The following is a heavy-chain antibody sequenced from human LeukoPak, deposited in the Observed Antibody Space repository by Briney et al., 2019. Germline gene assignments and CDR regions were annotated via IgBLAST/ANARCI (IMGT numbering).Heavy chain of an antibody. CDR1: GGSFSGYY. CDR3: ARQYYYGSGSYGMDV. V-gene: IGHV4-34*01. Sequence: SETLSLTCAVYGGSFSGYYWSWIRQPPGKGLEWIGEINHSGSTNYNPSLKSRVTISVDTSKNQFSLKLSSVTAADTAVYYCARQYYYGSGSYGMDVWGQGTTVTVSS. J-gene: IGHJ6*02. CDR2: INHSGST. D-gene: IGHD3-10*01.